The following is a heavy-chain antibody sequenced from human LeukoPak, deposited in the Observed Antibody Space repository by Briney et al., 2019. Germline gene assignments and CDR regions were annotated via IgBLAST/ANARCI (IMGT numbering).Heavy chain of an antibody. Sequence: GGSLRLSCAASGFTFSSYWMHWVRQAPGKGLVWVSRINSDGSSTSYADSVKGRFTISRDNAKNTLYLQMNSLRAEDTAVYYCARGFSLYYYDSSGLLFDPWGQGTLVTVSS. CDR1: GFTFSSYW. CDR3: ARGFSLYYYDSSGLLFDP. J-gene: IGHJ5*02. CDR2: INSDGSST. V-gene: IGHV3-74*01. D-gene: IGHD3-22*01.